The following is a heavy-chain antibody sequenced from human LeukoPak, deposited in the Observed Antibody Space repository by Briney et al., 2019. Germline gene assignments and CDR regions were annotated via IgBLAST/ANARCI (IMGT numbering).Heavy chain of an antibody. J-gene: IGHJ4*02. Sequence: GGSLRLSCAASGFTFSNFGMHWVRQGPGKGPEWLAVIAYDGGHTNSAASVQGRFTISRDNYKNTLYLQMNRLRVDDTAMYYCASGSYGSGYRYYFDYWGLGTLVTVSS. CDR2: IAYDGGHT. V-gene: IGHV3-30*19. CDR1: GFTFSNFG. D-gene: IGHD3-10*01. CDR3: ASGSYGSGYRYYFDY.